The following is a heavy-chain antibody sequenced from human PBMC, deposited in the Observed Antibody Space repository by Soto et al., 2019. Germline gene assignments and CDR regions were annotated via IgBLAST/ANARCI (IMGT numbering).Heavy chain of an antibody. V-gene: IGHV4-31*03. CDR2: IYYSGST. CDR1: GGSISSGGYY. Sequence: LSLTCTVSGGSISSGGYYWSWIRQHPGKGLEWIGYIYYSGSTYYNPSLKSRVTISVDTSKNQFSLKLSSVTAADTAVYYCARGPTYYDFWSGYYSRGTDAFDIWGQGTMVTVSS. J-gene: IGHJ3*02. CDR3: ARGPTYYDFWSGYYSRGTDAFDI. D-gene: IGHD3-3*01.